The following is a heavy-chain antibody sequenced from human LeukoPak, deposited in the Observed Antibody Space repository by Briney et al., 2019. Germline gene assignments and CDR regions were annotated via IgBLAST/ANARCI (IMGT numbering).Heavy chain of an antibody. D-gene: IGHD1-26*01. CDR3: AKVSAWAMVGATYFDE. J-gene: IGHJ4*02. Sequence: RGSLRDSCAASGFTFSSYAMSWVRQAPGKGLEWVSSISGNSGSTYYADSVKGRFTISRANSKNTVYLQMNSLRAEDTAVYYCAKVSAWAMVGATYFDECGQGTLVTVSS. CDR2: ISGNSGST. V-gene: IGHV3-23*01. CDR1: GFTFSSYA.